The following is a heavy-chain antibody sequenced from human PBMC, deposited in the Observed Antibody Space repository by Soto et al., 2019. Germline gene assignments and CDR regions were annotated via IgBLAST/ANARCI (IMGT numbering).Heavy chain of an antibody. J-gene: IGHJ6*02. CDR1: GDSIRSYY. Sequence: PSETLSLTCTVSGDSIRSYYWTWIRHPPGKGLELIGYIYYSGSTRYNPSLKSRDMISVDMSKNQFFLKLSSLIAADTAGSYCATSCGGSLNCLDVWCQGTVVTVSS. D-gene: IGHD2-21*01. V-gene: IGHV4-59*01. CDR2: IYYSGST. CDR3: ATSCGGSLNCLDV.